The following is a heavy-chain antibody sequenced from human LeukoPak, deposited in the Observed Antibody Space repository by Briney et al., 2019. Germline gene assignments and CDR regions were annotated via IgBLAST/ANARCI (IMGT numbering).Heavy chain of an antibody. J-gene: IGHJ2*01. CDR2: IFSGDST. D-gene: IGHD3-10*01. CDR1: GFIVSSKY. Sequence: PGGSLRLSCAASGFIVSSKYMSWVRQAPGKGLEWVSIIFSGDSTYYADSVKGRFTISRDNSKNTVYLQMNSLRAEDTAVYYCARVTMVRGVIIKGWYFDLWGRGTLVTVSS. CDR3: ARVTMVRGVIIKGWYFDL. V-gene: IGHV3-66*01.